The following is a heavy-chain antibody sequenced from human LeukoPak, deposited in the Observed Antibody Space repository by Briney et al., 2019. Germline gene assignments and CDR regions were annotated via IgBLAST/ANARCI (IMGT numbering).Heavy chain of an antibody. CDR1: GYTFTGYY. J-gene: IGHJ5*02. CDR2: INPNSGGT. CDR3: ARDMGRYCSSTSCYSWFDP. D-gene: IGHD2-2*02. V-gene: IGHV1-2*02. Sequence: ASVKVSCKASGYTFTGYYMHWVRQAPGQGLEWMGWINPNSGGTNYAQKFQGRVTMTRDTSISTAYMELSRLRSDDTAVYYCARDMGRYCSSTSCYSWFDPWGQGTLVTVSS.